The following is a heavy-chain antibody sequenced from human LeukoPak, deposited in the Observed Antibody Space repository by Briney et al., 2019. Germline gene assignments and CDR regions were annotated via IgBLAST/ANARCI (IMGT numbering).Heavy chain of an antibody. V-gene: IGHV4-34*01. CDR1: GGSFSGYY. Sequence: PSETLSLTCAVYGGSFSGYYWSWIRQPPGKGLEWIGEINHSGSTNYNPSLKSRVTISVDKSKNQFSLKLSSVTAADTAVYYCARAGYDFWSGYYAYWFDPWGQGTLVTVSS. D-gene: IGHD3-3*01. J-gene: IGHJ5*02. CDR3: ARAGYDFWSGYYAYWFDP. CDR2: INHSGST.